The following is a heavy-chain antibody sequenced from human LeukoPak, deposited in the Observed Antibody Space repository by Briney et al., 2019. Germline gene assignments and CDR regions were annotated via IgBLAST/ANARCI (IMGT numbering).Heavy chain of an antibody. Sequence: QSGGSLRLSCSASGFTFSSYAMHWVRQAPGKGLEYVSAISSNGGSTYYADSVKGRFTISRDNSKNTLYLQMNSLRAEDTAMYYCARGLKHYYDSSGSGWGQGTLVTVSS. CDR2: ISSNGGST. D-gene: IGHD3-22*01. CDR1: GFTFSSYA. J-gene: IGHJ4*02. CDR3: ARGLKHYYDSSGSG. V-gene: IGHV3-64*04.